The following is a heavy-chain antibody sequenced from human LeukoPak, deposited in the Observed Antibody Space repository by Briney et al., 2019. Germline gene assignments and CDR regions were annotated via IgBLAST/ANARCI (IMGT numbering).Heavy chain of an antibody. CDR3: AELGITMIGGV. D-gene: IGHD3-10*02. J-gene: IGHJ6*04. V-gene: IGHV3-21*01. CDR2: ISSSSRYI. Sequence: GGSLGLSCAASGFIFNGYSMNWVRQAPGKGLEWVSSISSSSRYIYYADSVKGRFTISRDNAKNSLYLQMNSLRAEDTAVYYCAELGITMIGGVWGKGTTVTISS. CDR1: GFIFNGYS.